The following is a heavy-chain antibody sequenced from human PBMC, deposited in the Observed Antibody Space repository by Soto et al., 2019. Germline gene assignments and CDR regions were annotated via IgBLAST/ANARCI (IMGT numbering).Heavy chain of an antibody. CDR1: GYTFTSYY. CDR2: INPSGGST. D-gene: IGHD5-18*01. J-gene: IGHJ4*02. CDR3: ARGRGYSYGLQDFDY. Sequence: PVKVPCQSSGYTFTSYYMHWVRQAPGQGLEWMGIINPSGGSTSYAQKFQGRVTITADESTSTAYMELSSLRSEDTAVYYCARGRGYSYGLQDFDYWGQGTLVTVSS. V-gene: IGHV1-46*01.